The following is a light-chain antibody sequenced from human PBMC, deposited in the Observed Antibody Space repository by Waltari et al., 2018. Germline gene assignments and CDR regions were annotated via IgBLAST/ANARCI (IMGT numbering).Light chain of an antibody. J-gene: IGLJ2*01. CDR2: YYN. CDR3: QVWDNSRDQVL. Sequence: SYVVTQPPSVSVAPGKTARITCGGNNIGTYTVHWYQQKPGQAPALVIYYYNDRPSGITERFAGSNAGKTATLTITRVGAGDEADYFCQVWDNSRDQVLFGGGTKLTVL. CDR1: NIGTYT. V-gene: IGLV3-21*04.